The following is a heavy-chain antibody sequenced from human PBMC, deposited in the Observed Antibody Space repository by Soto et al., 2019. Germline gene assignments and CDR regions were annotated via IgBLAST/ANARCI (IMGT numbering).Heavy chain of an antibody. CDR3: ARGPTRLWGSYRYYYYYMDV. D-gene: IGHD3-16*02. Sequence: PSETLSLTCAVYGGSFSGYYLSWIRQPPGKGLEWIGEINHSGSTNYNPSLKSRVTISVDTSKNQFSLKLSSVTAADTAVYYCARGPTRLWGSYRYYYYYMDVWGKGTTVTVSS. J-gene: IGHJ6*03. CDR1: GGSFSGYY. CDR2: INHSGST. V-gene: IGHV4-34*01.